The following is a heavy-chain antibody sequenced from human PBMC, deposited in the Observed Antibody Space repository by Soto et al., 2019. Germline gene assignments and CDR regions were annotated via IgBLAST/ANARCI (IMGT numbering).Heavy chain of an antibody. V-gene: IGHV3-7*01. Sequence: XVCLRLSFSDCGFIFSNFCMSGVRQAPGKGLEWVANIKQDGNEKYFVESVKGRFTISRDNAKNSLYLQMDSLRAADTAVYYCAPTEVSGTNYPTTFDYWRQGTLVTVSS. CDR2: IKQDGNEK. CDR1: GFIFSNFC. CDR3: APTEVSGTNYPTTFDY. J-gene: IGHJ4*02. D-gene: IGHD3-10*01.